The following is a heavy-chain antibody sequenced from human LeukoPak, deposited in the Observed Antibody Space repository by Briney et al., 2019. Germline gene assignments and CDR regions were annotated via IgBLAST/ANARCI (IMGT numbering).Heavy chain of an antibody. CDR3: AKGRQLRRSDAFDI. CDR2: IRDDGNNI. Sequence: GGSLRLSCAASGFSFASYAMHWVRQAPGKGLEWVAFIRDDGNNIHYADSVKDRFTISRDNSKNTLYLQMNSLRGEDTAVYYCAKGRQLRRSDAFDIWGQGTMVTVSS. D-gene: IGHD1-26*01. V-gene: IGHV3-30*02. J-gene: IGHJ3*02. CDR1: GFSFASYA.